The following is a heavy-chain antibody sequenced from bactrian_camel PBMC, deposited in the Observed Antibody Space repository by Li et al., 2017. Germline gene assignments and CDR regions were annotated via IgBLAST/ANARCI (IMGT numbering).Heavy chain of an antibody. CDR2: IFTGSRST. J-gene: IGHJ4*01. D-gene: IGHD3*01. CDR1: EWTSSDNC. CDR3: ANDGGRRDVGSGDYCFHFGVWDT. Sequence: HVQLVESGGGSVQPGGSLKLSCASSEWTSSDNCMAWFRQVPGQEREAVATIFTGSRSTYYSDSAKSRFTISHDNAQNTLFLQMSSLGPEDTAVYYCANDGGRRDVGSGDYCFHFGVWDTWGQGTQVTVS. V-gene: IGHV3S54*01.